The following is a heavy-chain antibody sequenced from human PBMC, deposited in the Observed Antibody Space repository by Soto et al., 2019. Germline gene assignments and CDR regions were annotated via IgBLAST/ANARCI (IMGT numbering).Heavy chain of an antibody. D-gene: IGHD2-15*01. CDR3: ARHFDCSGGSCYSEYLAVGNWFDP. V-gene: IGHV4-39*01. CDR2: IYYSGST. Sequence: SETLSLTCTVSGGSISSGRYFWGWIRQPPGKGLEWIGSIYYSGSTHSNPSLKSRVSTSVDTSKNQFSLRLSSVTAADTAVYYCARHFDCSGGSCYSEYLAVGNWFDPWGQGTLVTVSS. CDR1: GGSISSGRYF. J-gene: IGHJ5*02.